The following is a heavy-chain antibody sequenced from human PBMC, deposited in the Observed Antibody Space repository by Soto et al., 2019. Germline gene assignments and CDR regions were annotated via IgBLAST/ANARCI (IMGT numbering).Heavy chain of an antibody. D-gene: IGHD3-22*01. V-gene: IGHV1-2*02. CDR3: AKEGDGGSGHSVYFHR. CDR2: IHPNTGGK. CDR1: GSTLSGYY. Sequence: ASVNVSFTGSGSTLSGYYIDWVRQATGQGLEWMGWIHPNTGGKNYAQKFQGRVTMARDTSIRTAYMELSGLTSDDTAVYYCAKEGDGGSGHSVYFHRWGQGTPVTVAS. J-gene: IGHJ1*01.